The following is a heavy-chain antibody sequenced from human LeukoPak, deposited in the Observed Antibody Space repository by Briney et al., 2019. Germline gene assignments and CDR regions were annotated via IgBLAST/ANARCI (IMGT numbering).Heavy chain of an antibody. Sequence: GGSLRLSCAASGFTFSSNYMSWVRQAPGKGLEWVSVIYSGGSTYYADSVKGRFTISRDNSKNTLYLQMNSLRAEDTAVYYCARDMSYDSSGYFDAFDIWGQGTMVTVSS. CDR1: GFTFSSNY. CDR3: ARDMSYDSSGYFDAFDI. J-gene: IGHJ3*02. CDR2: IYSGGST. V-gene: IGHV3-53*01. D-gene: IGHD3-22*01.